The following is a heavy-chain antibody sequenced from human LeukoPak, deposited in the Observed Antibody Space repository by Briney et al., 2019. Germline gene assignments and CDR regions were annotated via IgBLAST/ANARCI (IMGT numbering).Heavy chain of an antibody. CDR3: ARDGSGWYVNYYGMDV. D-gene: IGHD6-19*01. V-gene: IGHV3-7*01. CDR1: GFTFSSYW. Sequence: GGSLRLSCAASGFTFSSYWMSWVRQAPGKGLEWVANIKQDGSEKYYVDSVKGRFTIPRDNAKNSLYLQMNSLRAEDTAVYYCARDGSGWYVNYYGMDVWGQGTTVTVSS. J-gene: IGHJ6*02. CDR2: IKQDGSEK.